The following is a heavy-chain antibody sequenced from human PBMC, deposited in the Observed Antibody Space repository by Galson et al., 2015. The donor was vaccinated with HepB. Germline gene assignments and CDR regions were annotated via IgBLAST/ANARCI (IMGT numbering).Heavy chain of an antibody. D-gene: IGHD3-10*01. CDR1: GFTFSSYA. V-gene: IGHV3-30*04. Sequence: SLRLSCAASGFTFSSYAMHWVRQAPGKGLEWVAVISYDGSNKYYADSVKGRFTISRDNSKNTLYLQMNSLRAEDTAVYYCAGPSYYGSGDWGQGTLVTVSS. CDR3: AGPSYYGSGD. CDR2: ISYDGSNK. J-gene: IGHJ4*02.